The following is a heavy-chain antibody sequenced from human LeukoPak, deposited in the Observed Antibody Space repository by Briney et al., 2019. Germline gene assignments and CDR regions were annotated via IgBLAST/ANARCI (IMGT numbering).Heavy chain of an antibody. CDR2: ISSSSSYI. V-gene: IGHV3-21*01. D-gene: IGHD5-12*01. CDR1: GFTFSSYS. CDR3: ARDPNVDIVATIPR. J-gene: IGHJ4*02. Sequence: PGGSLRLSCAASGFTFSSYSMNWVRQAPGKGLEWVSSISSSSSYIYYADSVKGRFTISRDNAKNSLYLQMNSLRAEDTAVYYCARDPNVDIVATIPRGGQGTLVTVSS.